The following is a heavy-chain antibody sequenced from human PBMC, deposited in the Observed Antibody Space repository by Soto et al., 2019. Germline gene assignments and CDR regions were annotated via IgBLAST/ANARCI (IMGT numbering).Heavy chain of an antibody. CDR2: ISSSSSYI. V-gene: IGHV3-21*01. J-gene: IGHJ6*02. CDR1: GFTFSSYT. Sequence: PGGSLRLSCAPAGFTFSSYTINCGSQAPGKGPEWLSSISSSSSYIYYADSMKGRFTISRDNAKNSLYLQMNSLRAEDTAVYYCAREDAGDYHGMDVWGQGTTVTVSS. CDR3: AREDAGDYHGMDV. D-gene: IGHD4-17*01.